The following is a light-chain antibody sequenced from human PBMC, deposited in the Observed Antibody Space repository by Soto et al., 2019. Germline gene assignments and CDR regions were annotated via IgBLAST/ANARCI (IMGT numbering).Light chain of an antibody. CDR1: QSIASY. CDR2: GAS. CDR3: QQRNDWPRNS. V-gene: IGKV3-11*01. J-gene: IGKJ5*01. Sequence: IVLTQSAATLSLYPGERATLSCRASQSIASYVAWYQQKPGQAPRLVIYGASNRATGIPARFSGSGSGTDFTLTISSLEAEDFAVYYCQQRNDWPRNSFGQGTRLEIK.